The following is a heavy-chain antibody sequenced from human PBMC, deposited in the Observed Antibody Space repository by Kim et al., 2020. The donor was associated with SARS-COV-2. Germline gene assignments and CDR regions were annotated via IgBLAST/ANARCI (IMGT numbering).Heavy chain of an antibody. V-gene: IGHV3-73*01. Sequence: GGSLRLSCAASGFTFSGSAMHWVRQASGKGLEWVGRIRSKANSYATAYAASVKGRFTISRDDSKITAYLQMNSLKTEDTAVYYCTRALDGLWFGESNYYYGMDVWGQGTTVTVSS. CDR2: IRSKANSYAT. CDR3: TRALDGLWFGESNYYYGMDV. CDR1: GFTFSGSA. D-gene: IGHD3-10*01. J-gene: IGHJ6*02.